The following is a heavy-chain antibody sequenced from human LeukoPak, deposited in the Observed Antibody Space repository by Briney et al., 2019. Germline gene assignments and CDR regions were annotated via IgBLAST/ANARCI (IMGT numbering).Heavy chain of an antibody. J-gene: IGHJ6*01. CDR3: AKAKEGLLWFGELFNYYYGMDV. V-gene: IGHV3-23*01. CDR2: ISGSGGST. Sequence: GGSLRLSCAASGFTFSSYAMSWVHQAPGKGLEWVSAISGSGGSTYYADSVKGRFTISRDNSKNTLYLQMNSLRAEDTAVYYCAKAKEGLLWFGELFNYYYGMDVWGQGTTVSVSS. CDR1: GFTFSSYA. D-gene: IGHD3-10*01.